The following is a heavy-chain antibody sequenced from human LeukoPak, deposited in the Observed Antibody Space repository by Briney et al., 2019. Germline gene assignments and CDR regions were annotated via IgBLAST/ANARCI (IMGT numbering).Heavy chain of an antibody. Sequence: GGSLRLSCAASGFTFNSHWMSWVRQAPGKGLEWVANINQDGSDKYYVDSVKGRFTISRDNATNSLYLQMNSLRAEDTAVYYCARQNYYFEYWGQGTLVTVSS. J-gene: IGHJ4*02. CDR2: INQDGSDK. CDR3: ARQNYYFEY. CDR1: GFTFNSHW. V-gene: IGHV3-7*01.